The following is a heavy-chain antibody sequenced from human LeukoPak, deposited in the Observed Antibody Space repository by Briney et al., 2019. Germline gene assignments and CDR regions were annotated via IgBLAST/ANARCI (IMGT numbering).Heavy chain of an antibody. J-gene: IGHJ4*02. CDR3: ARGPSIAAAGPPGDY. CDR1: GYTFTGYY. D-gene: IGHD6-13*01. CDR2: INPNSGGT. V-gene: IGHV1-2*02. Sequence: GASVKVSCKASGYTFTGYYMHWVRQAPGQGLEWMGWINPNSGGTNYAQKFQGRVTMTRDTSISTAYMELSRLRSDDTAVYYCARGPSIAAAGPPGDYWGQGTLVTVSP.